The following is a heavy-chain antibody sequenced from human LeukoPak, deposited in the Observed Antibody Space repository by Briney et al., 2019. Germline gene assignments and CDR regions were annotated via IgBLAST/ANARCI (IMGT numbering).Heavy chain of an antibody. CDR3: ARLVYCSSTSCYTNWFDP. J-gene: IGHJ5*02. CDR2: IYTSGST. V-gene: IGHV4-4*07. Sequence: SETLSLTCTVSGGTISSYYWSWIRQPAGKGLEWIGRIYTSGSTNYNPSLKSRVTMSVDTSKNQFSLKLSSVTAADTAVYYCARLVYCSSTSCYTNWFDPWGQGTLVTVSS. CDR1: GGTISSYY. D-gene: IGHD2-2*02.